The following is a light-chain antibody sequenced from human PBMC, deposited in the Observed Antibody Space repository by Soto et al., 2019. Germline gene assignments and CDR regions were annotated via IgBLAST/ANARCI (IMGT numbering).Light chain of an antibody. CDR3: QQYNSYSWT. J-gene: IGKJ1*01. CDR1: QSISSW. Sequence: DIPITQSPSTLSASEGDRVTITCRASQSISSWLAWYQQKPGKAPKLLIYKASSLESGVPSRFSGSGSGTEFTLTISSLQPDDFATYYCQQYNSYSWTFGQGTKVDIK. CDR2: KAS. V-gene: IGKV1-5*03.